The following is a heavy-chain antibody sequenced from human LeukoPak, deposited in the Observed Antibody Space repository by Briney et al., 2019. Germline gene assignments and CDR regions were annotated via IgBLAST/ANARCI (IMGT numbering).Heavy chain of an antibody. CDR1: GGSISSHY. V-gene: IGHV4-59*08. J-gene: IGHJ6*02. CDR2: IYYSGST. Sequence: PSETLSLTCTVSGGSISSHYWSWIRQPPGKGLEWIGYIYYSGSTNYNPSLKSRVTISVDTSKNQFSLKLSSVTAADTAVYYCARHEPANYYYGMDVWGQGTTVTVSS. CDR3: ARHEPANYYYGMDV.